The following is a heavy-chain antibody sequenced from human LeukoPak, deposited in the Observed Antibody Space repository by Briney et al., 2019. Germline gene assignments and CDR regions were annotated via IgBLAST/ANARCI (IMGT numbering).Heavy chain of an antibody. CDR1: GYTFTGYY. V-gene: IGHV1-69*05. CDR2: ITPIFGTA. J-gene: IGHJ6*03. Sequence: GASVKVSCKASGYTFTGYYMHWVRQAPGQGFEWMGGITPIFGTANYAQKFQGRVTITTDESTSTAYMELSSLRSEDTAVYYCASPEQLERDYYYMDVWGKGTTVTVSS. CDR3: ASPEQLERDYYYMDV. D-gene: IGHD6-6*01.